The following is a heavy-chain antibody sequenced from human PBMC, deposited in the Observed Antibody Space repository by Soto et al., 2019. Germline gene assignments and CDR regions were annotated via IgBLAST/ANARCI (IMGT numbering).Heavy chain of an antibody. D-gene: IGHD5-12*01. V-gene: IGHV1-69*02. Sequence: ASLKVSCKASGGTFSSYTISWVRQAPGQGLEWMGRIIPILGIANYAQKFQGRVTITADKSTSTAYMELSSLRSEDTAVYYCARGLEMAPFAFDIWGQGTMVTVSS. CDR3: ARGLEMAPFAFDI. CDR2: IIPILGIA. J-gene: IGHJ3*02. CDR1: GGTFSSYT.